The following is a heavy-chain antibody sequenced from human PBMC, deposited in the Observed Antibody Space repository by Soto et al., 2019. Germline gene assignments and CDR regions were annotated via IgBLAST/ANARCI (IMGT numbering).Heavy chain of an antibody. CDR3: ASEVIYYYSDDYYYGVDV. J-gene: IGHJ6*02. V-gene: IGHV3-30*03. CDR2: ISYDGSHK. D-gene: IGHD1-26*01. Sequence: QVQLVESGGGVVQPGKSLRLSCAASGFTFSNYGMQWVRQAPGKGLEWVAFISYDGSHKYYADSVEGRFTISRDNSQNTLYLQMNSLRPEDTGVYYCASEVIYYYSDDYYYGVDVWGQGTTVNVSS. CDR1: GFTFSNYG.